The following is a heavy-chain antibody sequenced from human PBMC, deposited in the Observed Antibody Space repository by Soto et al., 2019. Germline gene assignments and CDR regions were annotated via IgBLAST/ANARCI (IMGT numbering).Heavy chain of an antibody. CDR2: IYHSGST. D-gene: IGHD3-3*01. CDR1: GRPISSSNW. J-gene: IGHJ4*02. CDR3: ARASRSITIFGAVFDY. Sequence: PSETLSLTCAVSGRPISSSNWWSWVRQPPGKGLEWIGEIYHSGSTNYNPSLKSRVTISVDKSKNQFSLKLSSVTAADTAVYYCARASRSITIFGAVFDYWGQGTLVNASS. V-gene: IGHV4-4*02.